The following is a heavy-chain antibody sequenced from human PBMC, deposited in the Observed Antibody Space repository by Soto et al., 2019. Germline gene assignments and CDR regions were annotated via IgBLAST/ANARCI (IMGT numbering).Heavy chain of an antibody. CDR2: ISWNSGSI. V-gene: IGHV3-9*01. Sequence: GGSLRLSCAASGFTFDDYAMHWVRQAPGKGLEWVSGISWNSGSIGYADSVKGRFTISRDNAKNSLYLQMNSLRAEDTALYYCAKDSDSSGWPTYYFDYWGQGTLVTVSS. D-gene: IGHD6-19*01. CDR1: GFTFDDYA. CDR3: AKDSDSSGWPTYYFDY. J-gene: IGHJ4*02.